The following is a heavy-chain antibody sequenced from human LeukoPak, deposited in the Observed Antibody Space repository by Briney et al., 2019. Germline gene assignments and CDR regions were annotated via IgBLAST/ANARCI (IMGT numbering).Heavy chain of an antibody. CDR3: ARVATDGLGYGGNSGAFDI. D-gene: IGHD4-23*01. CDR2: IYSGGST. V-gene: IGHV3-66*01. Sequence: GGSLRLSCAASGFTVSSNYMSWVRQAPGKGLEWVSVIYSGGSTYYADSVKGRFTISRDNSKNTLYLQMNSLRAEDTAVYYCARVATDGLGYGGNSGAFDIWGQGTMVTVSS. CDR1: GFTVSSNY. J-gene: IGHJ3*02.